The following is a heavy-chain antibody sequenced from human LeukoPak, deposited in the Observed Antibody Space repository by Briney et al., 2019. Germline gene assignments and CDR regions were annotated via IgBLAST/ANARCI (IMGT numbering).Heavy chain of an antibody. J-gene: IGHJ5*02. CDR3: ARVDFYYDSSAYFYGWLDP. V-gene: IGHV4-34*01. CDR2: INHSGST. Sequence: TSETLSLTCAVYGGSFSGYYWSWIRQPPGKGLEWIGEINHSGSTNYNPSLKSRVTISVDKSKNQFSLKLSSVTAADTAVYFCARVDFYYDSSAYFYGWLDPWGQGTLVTVSS. CDR1: GGSFSGYY. D-gene: IGHD3-22*01.